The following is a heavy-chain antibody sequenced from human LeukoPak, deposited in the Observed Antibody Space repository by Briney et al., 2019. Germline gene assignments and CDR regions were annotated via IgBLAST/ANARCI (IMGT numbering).Heavy chain of an antibody. Sequence: GGSLRLSCAASGFTFGSYAMSWVRQAPGKGLEWVSGISGSGGNTYYADSVKGRFTISRDNSKNTLYVQVNSLGTEDTAAYYCAKGSYYDSSGSFYFDYWGQGTLVTVSS. V-gene: IGHV3-23*01. J-gene: IGHJ4*02. D-gene: IGHD3-22*01. CDR3: AKGSYYDSSGSFYFDY. CDR2: ISGSGGNT. CDR1: GFTFGSYA.